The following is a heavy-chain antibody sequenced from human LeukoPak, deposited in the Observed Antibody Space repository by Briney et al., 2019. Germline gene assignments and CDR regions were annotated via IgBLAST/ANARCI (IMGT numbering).Heavy chain of an antibody. D-gene: IGHD2-8*01. CDR2: ISGSGGST. V-gene: IGHV3-23*01. J-gene: IGHJ4*02. CDR1: GFTLSGYA. CDR3: AEDGCTNGVCFFDY. Sequence: GGSLRLSCAASGFTLSGYAMNWVRQAPGKGLEWVSTISGSGGSTYYADSVKGRFTISRDNSKNTLYLQMNSLRAEDTAVYYCAEDGCTNGVCFFDYWGQGTLVTVSS.